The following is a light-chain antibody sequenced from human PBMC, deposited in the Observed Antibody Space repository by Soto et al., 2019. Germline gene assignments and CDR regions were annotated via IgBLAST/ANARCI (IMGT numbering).Light chain of an antibody. V-gene: IGLV2-14*03. CDR2: DVT. CDR1: SSDIGGYNF. CDR3: SSYTTSSTLV. Sequence: QSALTQPASVSGSPGQSITISCTGTSSDIGGYNFVSWYQQHPGKAPKLMIYDVTNRPPGLSDRFSGSKSGNTASLTISGLQAEDEAYYYCSSYTTSSTLVFGGGTKLTVL. J-gene: IGLJ3*02.